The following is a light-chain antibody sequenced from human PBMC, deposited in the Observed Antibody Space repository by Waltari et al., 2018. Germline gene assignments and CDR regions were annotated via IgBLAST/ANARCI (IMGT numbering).Light chain of an antibody. V-gene: IGKV3-11*01. CDR1: PSLTND. J-gene: IGKJ3*01. Sequence: EIVLTQSPVTRALSSGERATLCCRGSPSLTNDLAWYQHRPGQAPRLIIYEASNRAAGIPARFSGSGSGTYFTLTISSLEPEDVAVYFCQQRTEWPRTFGPGTKVEI. CDR3: QQRTEWPRT. CDR2: EAS.